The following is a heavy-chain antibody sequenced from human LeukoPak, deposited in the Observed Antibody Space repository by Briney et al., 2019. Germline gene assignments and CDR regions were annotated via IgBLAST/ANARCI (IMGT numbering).Heavy chain of an antibody. J-gene: IGHJ4*02. Sequence: PGGSLRLSCAASGFSFGSYGIHWVRQAPGKGLEWVAVISHEGSYQNYADSVKGRFTISRDKAKNSLYLQMNSLRAEDTAVYYCARMELFDYWGQGTLVTVSS. CDR1: GFSFGSYG. CDR2: ISHEGSYQ. D-gene: IGHD1-26*01. V-gene: IGHV3-30*03. CDR3: ARMELFDY.